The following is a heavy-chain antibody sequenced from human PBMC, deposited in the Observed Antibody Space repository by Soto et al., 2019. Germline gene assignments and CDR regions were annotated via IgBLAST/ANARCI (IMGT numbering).Heavy chain of an antibody. J-gene: IGHJ4*02. D-gene: IGHD5-12*01. V-gene: IGHV1-18*01. CDR2: ISGHNGNT. CDR1: GYTFTNHG. CDR3: AIDLDPLAYYFDY. Sequence: QVQLVQSGAEVKKPGASVKVSCKASGYTFTNHGISWVRQAPGQGLEWLGWISGHNGNTKYAQRLQGRVTMTTDTSTSTAYMELRSLKSDDTAVYYCAIDLDPLAYYFDYWGQGTLVTVSS.